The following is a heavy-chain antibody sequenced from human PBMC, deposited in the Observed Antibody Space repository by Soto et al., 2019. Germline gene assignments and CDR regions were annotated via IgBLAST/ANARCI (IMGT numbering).Heavy chain of an antibody. CDR3: ALDYYGSGSYPNDAFDI. CDR2: ISGSGGSP. V-gene: IGHV3-23*01. J-gene: IGHJ3*02. Sequence: EVQLLESGGGLVQPGGSLRLSCAASGFTFSSSAMSWVRQAPGKRLEWVSAISGSGGSPYYADSVKGRFTISRDNYTKTLYLQMNSLRAEDTAVYYCALDYYGSGSYPNDAFDIWGQGTMVTVSS. CDR1: GFTFSSSA. D-gene: IGHD3-10*01.